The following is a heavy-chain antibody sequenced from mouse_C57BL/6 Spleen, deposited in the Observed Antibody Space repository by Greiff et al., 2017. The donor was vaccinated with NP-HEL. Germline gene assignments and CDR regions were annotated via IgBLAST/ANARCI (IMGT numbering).Heavy chain of an antibody. CDR3: AKNRITTVVATGAMDY. CDR2: IWGDGST. V-gene: IGHV2-3*01. D-gene: IGHD1-1*01. Sequence: VKLMESGPGLVAPSQSLSITCTVSGFSLTSYGVSWVRQPPGKGLEWLGVIWGDGSTNYHSALISRLSISKDNSKSQVFLKLNSLQTDDTATYYCAKNRITTVVATGAMDYWGQGTSVTVSS. CDR1: GFSLTSYG. J-gene: IGHJ4*01.